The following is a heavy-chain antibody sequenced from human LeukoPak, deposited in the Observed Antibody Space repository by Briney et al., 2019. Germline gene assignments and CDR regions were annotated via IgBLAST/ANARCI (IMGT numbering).Heavy chain of an antibody. CDR2: INHSGST. D-gene: IGHD6-6*01. V-gene: IGHV4-34*01. CDR1: GGSFSGYY. J-gene: IGHJ4*02. CDR3: ASCLDSSSEPVDY. Sequence: PSETLSLTCAVYGGSFSGYYWSWIRQPPGKGLEWIGEINHSGSTNYNPSLKSRVTISVDTSKNQFSLKLSSVTAADTVVYYCASCLDSSSEPVDYWGQGTLVTVSS.